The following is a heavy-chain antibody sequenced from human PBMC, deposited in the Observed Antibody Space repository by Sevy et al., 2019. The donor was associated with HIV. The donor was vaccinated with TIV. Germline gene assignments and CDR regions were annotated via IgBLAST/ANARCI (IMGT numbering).Heavy chain of an antibody. V-gene: IGHV4-61*01. D-gene: IGHD3-10*01. CDR1: GGSVSSGSYY. CDR3: ARVLALWFGELKTIGTIDY. J-gene: IGHJ4*02. Sequence: SETLSLTCTVSGGSVSSGSYYWSWIRQPPGKGLEWIGYIYYSGSTNYNPSLKSRVTISVVTSKNQFSLKLSSVTAADTAVYYCARVLALWFGELKTIGTIDYWGQGTLVTVSS. CDR2: IYYSGST.